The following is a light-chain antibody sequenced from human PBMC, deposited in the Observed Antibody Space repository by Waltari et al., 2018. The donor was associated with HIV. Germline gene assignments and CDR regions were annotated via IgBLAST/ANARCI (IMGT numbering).Light chain of an antibody. J-gene: IGLJ1*01. CDR1: TSNIGTSY. CDR3: GTWDSSLSAVV. CDR2: DNS. V-gene: IGLV1-51*01. Sequence: QSVLTQPPSVSAAPGQKVTISCSGSTSNIGTSYVSWYQRLPGTAPKRLIYDNSERPSGIPDRFSGSKSGTSATLGITGLQTGDEADYYCGTWDSSLSAVVFGTGTKVTVL.